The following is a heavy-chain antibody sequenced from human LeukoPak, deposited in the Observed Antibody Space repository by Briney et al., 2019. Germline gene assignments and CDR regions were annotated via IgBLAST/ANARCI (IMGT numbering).Heavy chain of an antibody. D-gene: IGHD1-26*01. V-gene: IGHV3-30*03. J-gene: IGHJ4*02. CDR1: GFTFSSYG. Sequence: GGSLRLSCAASGFTFSSYGMHWVRQAPGKGLEWVAVISYDGSNKYYADSVKGRFTISRDNSKNTLYLQMSSLRAEDTAVYYCVSGSYYNFDYWGQGTLVTVSS. CDR2: ISYDGSNK. CDR3: VSGSYYNFDY.